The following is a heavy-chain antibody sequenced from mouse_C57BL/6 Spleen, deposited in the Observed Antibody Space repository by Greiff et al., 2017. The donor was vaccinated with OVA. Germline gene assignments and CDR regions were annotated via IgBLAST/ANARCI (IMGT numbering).Heavy chain of an antibody. CDR1: GYTFTDYY. D-gene: IGHD1-1*01. Sequence: VKLMESGAELVRPGASVKLSCKASGYTFTDYYINWVKQRPGQGLEWIARIYPGSGNTYYNEKFKGKATLTAEKSSSTAYMQLSSLTSEDSAVYFCAITTVVAPSYWYFDVWGTGTTVTVSS. V-gene: IGHV1-76*01. CDR2: IYPGSGNT. CDR3: AITTVVAPSYWYFDV. J-gene: IGHJ1*03.